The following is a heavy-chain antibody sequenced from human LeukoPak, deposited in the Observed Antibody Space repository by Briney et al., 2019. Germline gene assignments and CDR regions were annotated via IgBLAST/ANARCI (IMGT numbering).Heavy chain of an antibody. J-gene: IGHJ4*02. CDR3: AGRGLRLGELSFDY. D-gene: IGHD3-16*02. CDR1: GGTFSSYA. CDR2: IIPIFGTA. Sequence: ASVKVSCKASGGTFSSYAISWVRQAPGQGLEWMGGIIPIFGTANYAQKFQGRVTITADESTSTAYMELSSLRSGDTAVYYCAGRGLRLGELSFDYWGQGTLVTVSS. V-gene: IGHV1-69*13.